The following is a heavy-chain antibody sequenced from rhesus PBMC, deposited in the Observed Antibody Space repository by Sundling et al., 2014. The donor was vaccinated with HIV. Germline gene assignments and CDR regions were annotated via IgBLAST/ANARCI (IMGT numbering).Heavy chain of an antibody. D-gene: IGHD1-44*01. V-gene: IGHV1-111*02. CDR3: LAGGGYVGRLYY. CDR2: VDPEDGKV. J-gene: IGHJ4*01. CDR1: GYTFTDYY. Sequence: DVQLVQSGAEVKKPGASVKISCKASGYTFTDYYLHWVRQAPGKGLEWMGDVDPEDGKVDYAQTFQDRVTITADTSTDTAYMELRSLRSGDTAVYYCLAGGGYVGRLYYWGRGRSWSPSPQ.